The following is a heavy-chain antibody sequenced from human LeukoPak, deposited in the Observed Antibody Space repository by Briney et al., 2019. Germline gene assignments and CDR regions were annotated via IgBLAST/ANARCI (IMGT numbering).Heavy chain of an antibody. D-gene: IGHD5/OR15-5a*01. CDR3: ARDSLLDY. J-gene: IGHJ4*02. CDR2: ISSGGTT. CDR1: GFTVRDNY. V-gene: IGHV3-66*01. Sequence: GGSLRLSCAVSGFTVRDNYMNWVRQAPGKGLEWVSVISSGGTTYYAESVKGRFTISRDNSKSTLYLQMNSLRAEDTAVYYCARDSLLDYWGQGTLVTVSS.